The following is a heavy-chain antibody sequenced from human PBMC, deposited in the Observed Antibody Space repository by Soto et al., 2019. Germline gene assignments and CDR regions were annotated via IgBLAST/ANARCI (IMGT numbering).Heavy chain of an antibody. V-gene: IGHV1-2*02. CDR3: ASAAVTGTAGLDF. J-gene: IGHJ4*02. D-gene: IGHD6-19*01. Sequence: ASVKVSCKASGYTFSGFYMHWVRQVPGQGLEWMGWIYPNSGGTKSAEKFQGRVTMTRDTSISTAYMELSRLTSDDRAVYYCASAAVTGTAGLDFWGQGTQVTVSS. CDR1: GYTFSGFY. CDR2: IYPNSGGT.